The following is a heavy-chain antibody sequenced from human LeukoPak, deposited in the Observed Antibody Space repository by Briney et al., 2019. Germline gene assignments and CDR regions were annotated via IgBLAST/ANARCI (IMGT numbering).Heavy chain of an antibody. Sequence: SETLSLTCAVYGGSFSGYYWSWIRQPPGKGLEWIGEINHSGSTNYNPSLKSRVTVSVDTSKNQFSLKLSSVTAADTAVYYCARGPWFDPWGQGTLVTVSS. J-gene: IGHJ5*02. CDR3: ARGPWFDP. V-gene: IGHV4-34*01. CDR1: GGSFSGYY. CDR2: INHSGST.